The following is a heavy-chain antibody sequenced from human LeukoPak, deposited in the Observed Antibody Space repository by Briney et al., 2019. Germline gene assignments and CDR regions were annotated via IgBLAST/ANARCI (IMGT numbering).Heavy chain of an antibody. Sequence: ASVKVSCKASGYTFTGYYMHWVRQAPGQGLEWMGWINPNSGGTNYAQKFQGRVTMTRDTSISTAYMELSRLRSDDTAVYYCARDSVGDCSSTSCYIFGWFDPWGQGTLVTVSS. CDR2: INPNSGGT. CDR3: ARDSVGDCSSTSCYIFGWFDP. J-gene: IGHJ5*02. D-gene: IGHD2-2*02. V-gene: IGHV1-2*02. CDR1: GYTFTGYY.